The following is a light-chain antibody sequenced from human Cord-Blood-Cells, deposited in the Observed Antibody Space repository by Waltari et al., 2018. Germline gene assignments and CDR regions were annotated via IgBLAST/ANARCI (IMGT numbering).Light chain of an antibody. CDR2: AAS. CDR1: QGISSY. V-gene: IGKV1-9*01. CDR3: QQLNSLFT. J-gene: IGKJ3*01. Sequence: IQLTQSPSSLSASVGDRVTITCRASQGISSYLAWYQQKPGKAPKLLIYAASTLQSGVPSRFSGSGSGTDVTLTISSRQPEDFATYYCQQLNSLFTFGPGTKVDIK.